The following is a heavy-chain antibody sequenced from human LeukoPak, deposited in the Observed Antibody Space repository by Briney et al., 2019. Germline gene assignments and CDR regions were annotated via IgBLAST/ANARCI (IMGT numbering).Heavy chain of an antibody. CDR3: AREPYGDYPVGVIGY. D-gene: IGHD4-17*01. CDR2: ISAYNGNT. V-gene: IGHV1-18*01. CDR1: GYTFTSYG. J-gene: IGHJ4*02. Sequence: GASVKVSCKASGYTFTSYGISWVRQAPGQGLEWMGWISAYNGNTNYAQKLQGRVTMTTDTSTSTAYMELRSLRSDDTAVYYCAREPYGDYPVGVIGYWGQGTLVTVSS.